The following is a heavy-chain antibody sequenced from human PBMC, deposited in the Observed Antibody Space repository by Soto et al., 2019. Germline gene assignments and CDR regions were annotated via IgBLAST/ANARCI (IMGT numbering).Heavy chain of an antibody. Sequence: QVQLVQSGAEVKKPGASVKVSCKASGYTFTTYGITWVRQAPGQGLERMGWISAYSGNTNYAQKLQGRLTVTTDTSTNTAYMDLRSLRSDATAVYYCARVVKAGDYGDYGRYYFDYWGHGTLVTVSS. J-gene: IGHJ4*01. V-gene: IGHV1-18*04. CDR2: ISAYSGNT. CDR1: GYTFTTYG. CDR3: ARVVKAGDYGDYGRYYFDY. D-gene: IGHD4-17*01.